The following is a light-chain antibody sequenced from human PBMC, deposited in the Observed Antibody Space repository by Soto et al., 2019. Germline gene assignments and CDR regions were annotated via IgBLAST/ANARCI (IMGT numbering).Light chain of an antibody. Sequence: EIVMTQSPATLSVSPGERVTLSCRASQSVSSRLAWYQQKPGQSPRLLIYGASTRATGIPARFSGSGSGTEFTLTISSLQFEDFGVYYCHQYNNLWTFGQGTKVDI. CDR1: QSVSSR. V-gene: IGKV3-15*01. CDR2: GAS. CDR3: HQYNNLWT. J-gene: IGKJ1*01.